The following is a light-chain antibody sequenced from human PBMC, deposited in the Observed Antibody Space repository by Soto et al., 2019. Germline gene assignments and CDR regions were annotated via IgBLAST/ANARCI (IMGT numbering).Light chain of an antibody. V-gene: IGKV1-12*01. J-gene: IGKJ5*01. Sequence: DIQMTQSHSSVSASVGDRFTITCRASQSISSYLNWYQQKPGKAPKLLIYAASSLQSGVPSRFSGSGSGTDFTLTISSLQPEDFATYYCQQANSFPITFGQGTLLEIK. CDR2: AAS. CDR1: QSISSY. CDR3: QQANSFPIT.